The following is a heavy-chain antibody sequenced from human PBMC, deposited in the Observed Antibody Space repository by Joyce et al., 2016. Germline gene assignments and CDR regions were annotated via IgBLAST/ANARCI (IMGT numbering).Heavy chain of an antibody. CDR1: GDSFTTYW. J-gene: IGHJ3*02. CDR3: ARHQFMVYFRDLPYDPFDI. V-gene: IGHV5-51*01. CDR2: IYPGDSDT. D-gene: IGHD2-8*01. Sequence: EVQLLQSGAEVKKPGESLKISCKVSGDSFTTYWIGWVRQMPGKGLEWMGIIYPGDSDTRDSPSFQGQVTISADKSFNTAYLQWSSLKASDTAMYYCARHQFMVYFRDLPYDPFDIWGQGTMVTVSS.